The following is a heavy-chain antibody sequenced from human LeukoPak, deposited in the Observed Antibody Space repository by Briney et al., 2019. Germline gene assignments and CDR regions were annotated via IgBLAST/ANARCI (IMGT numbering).Heavy chain of an antibody. CDR3: ARGDAYDHFDY. J-gene: IGHJ4*02. CDR2: IIPIFGTA. Sequence: ASVKVSCKVSGYTLTELSMHWVRQAPGQGLEWMGGIIPIFGTANYAQKFQGRVTITADESTSTAYMELSSLRSEDTAVYYCARGDAYDHFDYWGQGTLVTVSS. D-gene: IGHD3-16*01. CDR1: GYTLTELS. V-gene: IGHV1-69*13.